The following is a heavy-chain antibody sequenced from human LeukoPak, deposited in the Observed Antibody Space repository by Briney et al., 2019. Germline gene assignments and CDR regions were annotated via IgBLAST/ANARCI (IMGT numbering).Heavy chain of an antibody. CDR2: ISYDGSNK. CDR1: GFTFSSYG. J-gene: IGHJ4*02. V-gene: IGHV3-30*18. Sequence: PGRSLRLPCAASGFTFSSYGMHWVRQAPGKGLEWVAVISYDGSNKYYADSVKGRFTISRDNSKNTLYLQMNSLRAEDTAVYYCAKRYDFWSGSPVDYWGQGTLVTVSS. D-gene: IGHD3-3*01. CDR3: AKRYDFWSGSPVDY.